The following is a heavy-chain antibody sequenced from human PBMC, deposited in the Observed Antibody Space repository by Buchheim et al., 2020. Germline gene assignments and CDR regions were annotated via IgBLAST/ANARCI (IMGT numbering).Heavy chain of an antibody. CDR1: GGSITSGGDY. Sequence: QVQLQESGPGLVKPSQTLSLTCTVSGGSITSGGDYWSWIRQHPGRGLEWIGYIYFSGSTSYNPSLKSRITISVDSSKNQFSLKVNSVTAADTAVYYCARFRWAGGVPTKQNWFDPWGLGTL. D-gene: IGHD2-8*02. CDR3: ARFRWAGGVPTKQNWFDP. J-gene: IGHJ5*02. V-gene: IGHV4-31*03. CDR2: IYFSGST.